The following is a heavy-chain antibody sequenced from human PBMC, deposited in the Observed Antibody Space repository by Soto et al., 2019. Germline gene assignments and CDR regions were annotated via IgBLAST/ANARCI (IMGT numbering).Heavy chain of an antibody. D-gene: IGHD3-22*01. J-gene: IGHJ3*01. V-gene: IGHV1-2*02. CDR2: INTTSGGT. CDR3: ARDRRFYDSGTYDIANDAFDV. CDR1: GYTFTGYN. Sequence: QEQLVQSGAEVKKPGASVKVSCKASGYTFTGYNMHGEGQAPGQGLEWMGWINTTSGGTNYAQKSQDRVTMTRDTSISTAYMEVSRLRSDVTAVYYCARDRRFYDSGTYDIANDAFDVWGQGTMVTVSS.